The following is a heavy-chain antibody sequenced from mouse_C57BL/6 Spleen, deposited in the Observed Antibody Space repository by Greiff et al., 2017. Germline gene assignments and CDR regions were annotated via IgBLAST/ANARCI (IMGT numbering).Heavy chain of an antibody. CDR1: GYTFTSYW. D-gene: IGHD1-1*01. J-gene: IGHJ4*01. CDR3: ARVISGSNYDAMDY. V-gene: IGHV1-72*01. CDR2: IDPNSGGT. Sequence: QVQLKQPGAELVKPGASVKLSCKASGYTFTSYWMHWVKQRPGRGLEWIGRIDPNSGGTKYNEKFKSKATLTVDKPSSTAYMQLSSLTSEDSAVYYCARVISGSNYDAMDYWGQGTSVTVSS.